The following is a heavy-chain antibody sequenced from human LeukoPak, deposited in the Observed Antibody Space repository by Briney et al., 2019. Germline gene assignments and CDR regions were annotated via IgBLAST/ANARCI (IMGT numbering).Heavy chain of an antibody. CDR2: ISAAGTT. V-gene: IGHV4-30-2*01. J-gene: IGHJ4*02. D-gene: IGHD2-2*01. CDR1: VGSISSGGYY. Sequence: SETLSLTCTVAVGSISSGGYYWSWIRQPPGKGLEWIAYISAAGTTFYNPSLKSRVTISLDRSKNQFSLSLTSITAADTAVYYCAGQNVPTPHDYWGQGTQVTVSS. CDR3: AGQNVPTPHDY.